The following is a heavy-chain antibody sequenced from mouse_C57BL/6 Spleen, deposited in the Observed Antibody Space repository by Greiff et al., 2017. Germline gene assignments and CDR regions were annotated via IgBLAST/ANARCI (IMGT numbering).Heavy chain of an antibody. CDR3: AREAYYPYAMDY. Sequence: EVQLQESEGGLVQPGSSMKLSCTASGFTFSDYYMAWVRQVPEKGLEWVANINYDGSSTYYLDSLKSRFIISRDNAKNILYLQMSSLKSEDTATYYCAREAYYPYAMDYWGQGTSVTVSS. CDR1: GFTFSDYY. J-gene: IGHJ4*01. D-gene: IGHD2-10*01. V-gene: IGHV5-16*01. CDR2: INYDGSST.